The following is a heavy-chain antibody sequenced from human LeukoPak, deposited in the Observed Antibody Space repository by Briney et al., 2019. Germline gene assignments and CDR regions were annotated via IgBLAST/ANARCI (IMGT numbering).Heavy chain of an antibody. D-gene: IGHD3-16*01. J-gene: IGHJ4*02. CDR1: GFTFSSYG. V-gene: IGHV3-7*01. Sequence: GGSLRLSCAASGFTFSSYGMHWVRQAPGKGLEWVANIKEDGSEKYYVDSVKGRFTISRDNAKNSVYLQMNSLRAEDTAVYYCARAEGDWGQGTLVTVSS. CDR3: ARAEGD. CDR2: IKEDGSEK.